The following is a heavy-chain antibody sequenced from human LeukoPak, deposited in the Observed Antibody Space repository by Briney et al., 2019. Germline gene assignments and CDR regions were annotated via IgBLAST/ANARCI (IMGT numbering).Heavy chain of an antibody. J-gene: IGHJ6*02. CDR1: GFTFSSYA. V-gene: IGHV3-30*14. D-gene: IGHD3-10*01. CDR2: ISYDGSKK. Sequence: GGSLRLSCAASGFTFSSYAMHWVRQAPGKGLEWVAVISYDGSKKYYANSVKGRFTVSRDIFQNTLYLQMNNLRAEDTAVYYCARVGSYYDMDVWGQGTTVTVSS. CDR3: ARVGSYYDMDV.